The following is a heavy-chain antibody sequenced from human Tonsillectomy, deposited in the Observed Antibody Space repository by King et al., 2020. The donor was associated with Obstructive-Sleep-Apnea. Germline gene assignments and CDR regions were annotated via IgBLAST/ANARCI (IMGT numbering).Heavy chain of an antibody. Sequence: VQLQESGPGLVKPSETLSLTCTVSGGSISSYYWSWIRQPPGKGLEWIGYIYYSGSTNYNPSLKSRVTISVDTSKNQFSLKLSSVTAADTAVYYCARSGSGMDVWGQRTTVTVSS. CDR2: IYYSGST. D-gene: IGHD1-26*01. J-gene: IGHJ6*02. CDR3: ARSGSGMDV. CDR1: GGSISSYY. V-gene: IGHV4-59*08.